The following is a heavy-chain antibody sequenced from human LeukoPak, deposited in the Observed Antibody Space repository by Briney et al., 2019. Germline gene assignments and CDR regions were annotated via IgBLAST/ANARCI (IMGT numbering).Heavy chain of an antibody. J-gene: IGHJ4*02. Sequence: GGSLTLPCAASGFTFSSYSMMLVRQSPEKGLEWVSSITGWGDGTYYPDSVRGRFTISRDNSKNTLYMKMNSLRAEDTAVYFCVKGFVHPTYYFEYWGQGTLVTVSS. CDR3: VKGFVHPTYYFEY. CDR1: GFTFSSYS. CDR2: ITGWGDGT. D-gene: IGHD3-10*01. V-gene: IGHV3-23*01.